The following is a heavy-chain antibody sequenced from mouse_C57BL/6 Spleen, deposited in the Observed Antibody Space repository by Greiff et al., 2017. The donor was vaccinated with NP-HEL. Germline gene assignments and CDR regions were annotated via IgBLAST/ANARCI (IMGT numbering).Heavy chain of an antibody. J-gene: IGHJ2*01. Sequence: VQLQQSGAELAKPGASVKLSCKASGYTFTSYWMHWVKQRPGQGLEWIGYINPSSGYTKYNQKFKDKATLPADKSSITAYMQLSSLTYEDSAVYYCARSDYYGSSYVDYFDYWAKAPLSQSPQ. CDR1: GYTFTSYW. V-gene: IGHV1-7*01. CDR2: INPSSGYT. CDR3: ARSDYYGSSYVDYFDY. D-gene: IGHD1-1*01.